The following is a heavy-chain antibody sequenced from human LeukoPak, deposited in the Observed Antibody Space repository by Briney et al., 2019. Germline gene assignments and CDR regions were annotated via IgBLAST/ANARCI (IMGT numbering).Heavy chain of an antibody. V-gene: IGHV3-9*01. J-gene: IGHJ4*02. D-gene: IGHD2-15*01. Sequence: GGSLRLSCAASGFTFDDYAMHWVRQAPGKGLEWVSGISWNTGGAGYADSVKGRFTISRDNAKNSLYLQMNSLRAEDTAVYYCARGAGGLLPGGDYFDYWGQGTLVTVSS. CDR3: ARGAGGLLPGGDYFDY. CDR1: GFTFDDYA. CDR2: ISWNTGGA.